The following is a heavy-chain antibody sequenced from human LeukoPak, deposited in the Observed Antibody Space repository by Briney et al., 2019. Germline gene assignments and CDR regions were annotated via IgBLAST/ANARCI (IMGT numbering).Heavy chain of an antibody. V-gene: IGHV3-23*01. J-gene: IGHJ4*02. CDR2: ISGSGGST. D-gene: IGHD3-3*01. CDR1: GFTFSSYA. Sequence: GGSLRLSCAASGFTFSSYAMSWVRQAPGKGLEWVSAISGSGGSTYYADSVKGRFTISRDNSKNTLYLQMNSLGAEDTAVYYCAKVYDFWSGYYSTKPYYLDYWGQGTLVTVSS. CDR3: AKVYDFWSGYYSTKPYYLDY.